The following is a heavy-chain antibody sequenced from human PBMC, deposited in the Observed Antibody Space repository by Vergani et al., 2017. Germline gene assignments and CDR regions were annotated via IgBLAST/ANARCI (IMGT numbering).Heavy chain of an antibody. CDR2: ISYDGSNK. Sequence: QVQLVESGGGVVQPGRSLRLSCAASGFTFSSYAMHWVRQAPGKGLEWVAVISYDGSNKYYADSVKGRFTISRDNSKNTLYLQMNSLRAEDTAVYYCARATRITIFGVVIKHDKDFVYWGQGTLVTVSS. CDR1: GFTFSSYA. V-gene: IGHV3-30-3*01. CDR3: ARATRITIFGVVIKHDKDFVY. J-gene: IGHJ4*02. D-gene: IGHD3-3*01.